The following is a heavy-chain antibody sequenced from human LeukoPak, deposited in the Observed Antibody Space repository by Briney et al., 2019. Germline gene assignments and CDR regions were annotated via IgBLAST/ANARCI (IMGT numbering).Heavy chain of an antibody. Sequence: PGGSLRLSCAASGFTFSSYSMNWVRQAPGKGLEWVSAINGGGGSTYYADSVKGRFTISRDNSKNTLYLQMNSLRAEDTAVYYCAKGRDSRTGNFDYWGQGTQVTVSS. CDR1: GFTFSSYS. CDR3: AKGRDSRTGNFDY. CDR2: INGGGGST. V-gene: IGHV3-23*01. J-gene: IGHJ4*02. D-gene: IGHD6-13*01.